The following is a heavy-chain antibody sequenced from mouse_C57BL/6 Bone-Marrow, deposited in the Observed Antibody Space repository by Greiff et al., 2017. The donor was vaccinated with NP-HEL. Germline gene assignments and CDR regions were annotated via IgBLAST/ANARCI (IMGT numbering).Heavy chain of an antibody. CDR1: EYEFPSHD. D-gene: IGHD1-1*01. J-gene: IGHJ3*01. V-gene: IGHV5-2*01. Sequence: EVKLVESGGGLVQPGESLKLSCESNEYEFPSHDMSWVRKTPEKRLELVAAINSDGGSTYYPDTMERRFIISRDNTKKTLYLQRSSLRSEDTALYYCASTTVVATWFAYWGQGTLVTVSA. CDR2: INSDGGST. CDR3: ASTTVVATWFAY.